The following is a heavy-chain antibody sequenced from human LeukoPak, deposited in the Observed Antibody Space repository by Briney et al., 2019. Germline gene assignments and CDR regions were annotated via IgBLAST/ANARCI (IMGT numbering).Heavy chain of an antibody. CDR1: GGSTGSDY. J-gene: IGHJ4*02. CDR2: VYYSGVT. D-gene: IGHD2-15*01. CDR3: ARLSLHCSGGSCYRGAFDS. V-gene: IGHV4-59*08. Sequence: SETLSLTCSVSGGSTGSDYWSWIRQPPGKGLEWIAYVYYSGVTSYNPSLKSRVAISIDTSKNQFSLNLTSVTAADTAVHYCARLSLHCSGGSCYRGAFDSWGQGTLVTVSS.